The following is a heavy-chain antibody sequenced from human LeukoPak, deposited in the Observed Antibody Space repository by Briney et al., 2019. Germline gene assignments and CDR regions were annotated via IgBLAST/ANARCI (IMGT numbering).Heavy chain of an antibody. Sequence: GGSLRLSCAASGSTFSSYAMSWVRQAPGKGLEWISAISGSGGNTYYADSVKGRFTISRDNSKNTLYLQMNSLRAEDTAVYYCAKARFIAVAGTIFDYWGQGTLVTVSS. CDR1: GSTFSSYA. D-gene: IGHD6-19*01. CDR2: ISGSGGNT. J-gene: IGHJ4*02. V-gene: IGHV3-23*01. CDR3: AKARFIAVAGTIFDY.